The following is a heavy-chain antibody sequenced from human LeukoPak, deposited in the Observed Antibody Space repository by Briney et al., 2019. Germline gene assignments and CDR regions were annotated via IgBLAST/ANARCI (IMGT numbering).Heavy chain of an antibody. CDR1: GGSISGYY. CDR3: ARGRWGMDV. Sequence: SETLSLTCTVSGGSISGYYWSWVRQPPGKGLEWIGYIYCNGDTNSNPSLKSRVTISVDTSKNQVSLRVTSVTAADTAVYYCARGRWGMDVWGQGTTVTVPS. J-gene: IGHJ6*02. V-gene: IGHV4-59*01. D-gene: IGHD2-15*01. CDR2: IYCNGDT.